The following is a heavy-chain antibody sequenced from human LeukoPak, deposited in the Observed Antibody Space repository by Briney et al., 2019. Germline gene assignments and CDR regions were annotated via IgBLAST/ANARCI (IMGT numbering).Heavy chain of an antibody. J-gene: IGHJ6*04. CDR3: ARVGAQRPHDV. CDR2: ISSSGNTI. V-gene: IGHV3-48*03. Sequence: GGSLRLSCAVSGFTFSTYEMSWVRQAPGKGLEWVSYISSSGNTIYYADSVKGRFTISRDNAKNSLYLQMNSLRAEDTAVYYCARVGAQRPHDVWGKGTTFTVSS. CDR1: GFTFSTYE. D-gene: IGHD3-10*01.